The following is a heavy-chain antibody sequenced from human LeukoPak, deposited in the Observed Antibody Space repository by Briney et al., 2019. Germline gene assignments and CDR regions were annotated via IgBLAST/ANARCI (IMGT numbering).Heavy chain of an antibody. V-gene: IGHV4-34*01. D-gene: IGHD3-22*01. Sequence: PSETLSLTCAVYGGSFSGYYWSWLRQPPGKGLEWIGEINHSGSTNYNPSLKSRVTISVDTSKNQFSLKLSSVTAADTAVYYCARGQGYYYDSSGPYGYWGQGTLVTVSS. J-gene: IGHJ4*02. CDR1: GGSFSGYY. CDR3: ARGQGYYYDSSGPYGY. CDR2: INHSGST.